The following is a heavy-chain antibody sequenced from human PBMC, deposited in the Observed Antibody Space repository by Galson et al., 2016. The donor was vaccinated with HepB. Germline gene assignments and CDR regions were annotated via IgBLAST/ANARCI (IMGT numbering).Heavy chain of an antibody. CDR3: ARGYSYAKPYFDY. CDR1: GGSISSSSYY. CDR2: ISYGGST. J-gene: IGHJ4*02. Sequence: ETLSLTCTVSGGSISSSSYYWGWIRQPPGKGLEWIGYISYGGSTNYNPSLGSRVTISVDTPRNQFSLRLTSATAADTAVYFCARGYSYAKPYFDYWGQGSLVTVSS. D-gene: IGHD3-16*01. V-gene: IGHV4-61*05.